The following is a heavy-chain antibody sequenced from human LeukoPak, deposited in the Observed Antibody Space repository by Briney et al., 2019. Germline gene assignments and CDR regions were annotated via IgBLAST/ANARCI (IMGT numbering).Heavy chain of an antibody. V-gene: IGHV3-30*18. J-gene: IGHJ4*02. CDR3: ANRPSDYGDYVSYFDY. Sequence: GASLKLSCTASGFSFISYGMHWVRQAPGKGLEWVGVMSDDGRRKDYADSVKGRFTISRDNSKDTLYMQMNSLRAEDTAVYYCANRPSDYGDYVSYFDYWGQGTLVTVSS. CDR2: MSDDGRRK. CDR1: GFSFISYG. D-gene: IGHD4-17*01.